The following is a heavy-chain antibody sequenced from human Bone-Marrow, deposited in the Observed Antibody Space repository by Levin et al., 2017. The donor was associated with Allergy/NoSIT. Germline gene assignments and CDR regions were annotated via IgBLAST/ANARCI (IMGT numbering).Heavy chain of an antibody. J-gene: IGHJ4*02. V-gene: IGHV3-23*01. Sequence: PGGSLRLSCAASGFTFDTYAMFWVRQPPGKGLEWVSSISGGGGSTYYADSVKGRFTISRDNSQNTVYLQMNSLRAEDTAIYYCAKCDDNSGYYWGCGLDYWGQGKLVTVSS. CDR2: ISGGGGST. CDR3: AKCDDNSGYYWGCGLDY. CDR1: GFTFDTYA. D-gene: IGHD3-22*01.